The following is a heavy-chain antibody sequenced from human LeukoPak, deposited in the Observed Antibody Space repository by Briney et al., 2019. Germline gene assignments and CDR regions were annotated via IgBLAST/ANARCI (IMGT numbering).Heavy chain of an antibody. CDR1: GFTFSSYW. Sequence: GGSLRLSCAASGFTFSSYWMHWVRQAPGKGLVWVSRINTDGSSTSYADSVKGRFTISRDYSKNTLYMQMNSLRVEDTAVYYCAKYGTVVAGKGLPDWWGQGTLVTVSS. CDR2: INTDGSST. V-gene: IGHV3-74*01. J-gene: IGHJ4*02. CDR3: AKYGTVVAGKGLPDW. D-gene: IGHD6-19*01.